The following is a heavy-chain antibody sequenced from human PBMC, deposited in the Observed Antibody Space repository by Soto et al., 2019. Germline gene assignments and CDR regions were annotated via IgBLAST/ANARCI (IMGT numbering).Heavy chain of an antibody. CDR1: GGTFTTYA. V-gene: IGHV1-69*06. J-gene: IGHJ4*02. D-gene: IGHD3-22*01. CDR2: VITLLGKA. CDR3: SRDFLAYYDRSGYFQPPVY. Sequence: QVQLVQSGAEVQKPGSSVKGSCTASGGTFTTYAISWVRQAPGQGLEWMGGVITLLGKANHAQKFQDRVTITADKSTITASMELRSLGFEDPAVYYCSRDFLAYYDRSGYFQPPVYWGQGTQVTVSP.